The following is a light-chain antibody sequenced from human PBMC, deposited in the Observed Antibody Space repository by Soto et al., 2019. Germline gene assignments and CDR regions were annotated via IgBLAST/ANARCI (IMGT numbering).Light chain of an antibody. J-gene: IGKJ1*01. CDR1: QDITKY. V-gene: IGKV1-9*01. CDR3: QHYNSYGT. CDR2: DAS. Sequence: DIQLTQSPAFLTASVGDRVTITCRASQDITKYLAWYLQKPGKAPKLLIYDASSLQSGVPSRLSGSGSGTDFTLTISSLQPEDFATYYCQHYNSYGTFGQGTKVDIK.